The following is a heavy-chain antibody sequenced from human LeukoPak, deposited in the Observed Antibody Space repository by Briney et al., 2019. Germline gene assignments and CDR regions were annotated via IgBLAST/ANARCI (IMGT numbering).Heavy chain of an antibody. J-gene: IGHJ3*02. D-gene: IGHD4-17*01. Sequence: GGSLRLSCAASEFTFSSYGMTWVRQAPGKGLEWVSSISGSGGSTQYADSVQGRFAISRDNSKNTLYLQMNSLRAEDTAVYFCTRDPNGDYIGTFDMWGRGTMVSVSS. CDR1: EFTFSSYG. V-gene: IGHV3-23*01. CDR2: ISGSGGST. CDR3: TRDPNGDYIGTFDM.